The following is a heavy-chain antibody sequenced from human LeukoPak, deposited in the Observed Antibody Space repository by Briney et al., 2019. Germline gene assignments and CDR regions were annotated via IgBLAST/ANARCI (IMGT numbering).Heavy chain of an antibody. D-gene: IGHD1/OR15-1a*01. J-gene: IGHJ4*02. CDR3: TTTGITGTEINY. CDR1: GFTFTNAW. Sequence: GGSLRLSCAASGFTFTNAWMSWVRQAPGKGLEWVGRIKTKTDGGTTVYATPVEDRFTISRDDSKNTVYLQMNSLKTEDTAVYYCTTTGITGTEINYWGQGTLVTVSS. CDR2: IKTKTDGGTT. V-gene: IGHV3-15*01.